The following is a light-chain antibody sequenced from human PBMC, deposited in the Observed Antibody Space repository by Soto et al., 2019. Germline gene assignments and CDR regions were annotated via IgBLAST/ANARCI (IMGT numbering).Light chain of an antibody. Sequence: QSALTQPPSVSGSPGQSVTISCTGTSSDVGSYNRVSWYQQPPGTAPKLMIDEVNNRPSGVPDRFSGSKSGNTASLTISGLQAEDEADYYCSSYTSTSTYVFGTGTKLTVL. CDR3: SSYTSTSTYV. CDR1: SSDVGSYNR. V-gene: IGLV2-18*02. J-gene: IGLJ1*01. CDR2: EVN.